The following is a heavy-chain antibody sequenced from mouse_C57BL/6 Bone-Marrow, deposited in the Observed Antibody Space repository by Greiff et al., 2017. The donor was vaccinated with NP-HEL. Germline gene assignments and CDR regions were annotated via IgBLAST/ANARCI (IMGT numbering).Heavy chain of an antibody. J-gene: IGHJ4*01. Sequence: QVQLQQPGAELVMPGASVKLSCKASGYTFTSYWMHWVKQRPGQGLEWIGEIDPSDSYTNYTQTLKGRFTLSVDKSSSTAYMQLSSLTSEESAVYYCARDYDGYCIYAIYYWGQGTSVTVSS. CDR2: IDPSDSYT. D-gene: IGHD2-3*01. CDR3: ARDYDGYCIYAIYY. CDR1: GYTFTSYW. V-gene: IGHV1-69*01.